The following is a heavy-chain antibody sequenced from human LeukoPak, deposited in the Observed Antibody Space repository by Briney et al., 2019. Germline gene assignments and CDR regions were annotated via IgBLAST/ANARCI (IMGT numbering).Heavy chain of an antibody. Sequence: PGRSLRLSCAASGFTFSSYGMHWVRQAPGKGLEWVAVISYDGSNKYYADSVKGRFTISRDNSKNTLYLQMNSLRAEDTAVYYCAKALDYYDTSRAFDIWGQGTMVTVSS. CDR3: AKALDYYDTSRAFDI. CDR1: GFTFSSYG. D-gene: IGHD3-22*01. V-gene: IGHV3-30*18. CDR2: ISYDGSNK. J-gene: IGHJ3*02.